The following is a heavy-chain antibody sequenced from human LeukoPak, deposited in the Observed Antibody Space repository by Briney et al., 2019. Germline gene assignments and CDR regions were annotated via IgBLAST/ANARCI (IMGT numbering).Heavy chain of an antibody. CDR3: ARPQQSDSSGYYTDAFDI. V-gene: IGHV4-39*01. D-gene: IGHD3-22*01. CDR2: IYYSGST. J-gene: IGHJ3*02. CDR1: GGSLRSSSYY. Sequence: PSETLSLTXTVSGGSLRSSSYYWSWIRQPPGKGLEWIGSIYYSGSTYYNPSLKSRVTISVDTSKNQFSLKLSSVTAADTAVYYCARPQQSDSSGYYTDAFDIWGQGTMVTVSS.